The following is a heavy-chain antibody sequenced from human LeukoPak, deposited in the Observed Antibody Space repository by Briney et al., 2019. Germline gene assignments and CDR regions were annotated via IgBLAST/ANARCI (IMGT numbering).Heavy chain of an antibody. CDR3: ARADYGDYHGYYYYMDV. J-gene: IGHJ6*03. D-gene: IGHD4-17*01. Sequence: ASVKVSCKASGYTFTGYYMHWVRQAPGQGLEWMGIINPSGGSTSYAQKFQGRVTMTRDTSTSTVYMELSSLRSEDTAVYYCARADYGDYHGYYYYMDVWGKGTTVTVSS. CDR2: INPSGGST. V-gene: IGHV1-46*01. CDR1: GYTFTGYY.